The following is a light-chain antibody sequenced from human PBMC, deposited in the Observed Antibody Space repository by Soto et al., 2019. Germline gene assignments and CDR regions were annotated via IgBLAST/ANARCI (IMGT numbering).Light chain of an antibody. V-gene: IGKV3-20*01. CDR2: GST. CDR3: QQFGSPPQT. CDR1: QRVKSNS. Sequence: EVVLTQSPGTLSLSPGERATISCRTSQRVKSNSLRWYQQKPGQAPRLLIYGSTTRATGIPDRCSGSGSGTDFTLISSRLQPEDSAVYYCQQFGSPPQTFGQGTKLEIK. J-gene: IGKJ2*01.